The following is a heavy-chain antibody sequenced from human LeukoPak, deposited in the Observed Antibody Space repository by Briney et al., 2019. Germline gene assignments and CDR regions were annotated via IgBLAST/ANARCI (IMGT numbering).Heavy chain of an antibody. CDR3: ATEAYYDSSGPHFDY. CDR2: IYHAGNT. J-gene: IGHJ4*02. Sequence: PSGTLSLTCAVSGGSISSSNWWTWVRQPPGKGLEWIGEIYHAGNTNYNPSLKSRVTISVNKAKKQFSLKLTQVTADVTAVTSCATEAYYDSSGPHFDYWGQGTLVTVSS. CDR1: GGSISSSNW. V-gene: IGHV4-4*02. D-gene: IGHD3-22*01.